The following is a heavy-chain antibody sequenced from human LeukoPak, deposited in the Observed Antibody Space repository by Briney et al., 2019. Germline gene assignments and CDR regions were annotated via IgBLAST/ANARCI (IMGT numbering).Heavy chain of an antibody. J-gene: IGHJ5*02. CDR2: INHSGST. CDR1: GGSFSGYY. D-gene: IGHD1-26*01. Sequence: SETLSLTCAVYGGSFSGYYWSWIRQPPGKGLEWIGEINHSGSTNYNPSLKSRVTISVDTSKNQFSLKLSSVTAADTAVYYCARARGRRWELPQKNWFDPWGQGTLVTVSS. CDR3: ARARGRRWELPQKNWFDP. V-gene: IGHV4-34*01.